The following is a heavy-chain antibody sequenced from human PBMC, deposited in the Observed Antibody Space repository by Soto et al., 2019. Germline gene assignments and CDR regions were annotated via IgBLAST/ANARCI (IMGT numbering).Heavy chain of an antibody. CDR1: GGSISSGDYY. V-gene: IGHV4-30-4*01. Sequence: QVQLQESGPGLVKPSQTLSLTCTVSGGSISSGDYYWRWIRQPPGQGLEWIWYIYYSGSTFCNPSPNSRVTISGSTSQNHFSLKLSSVTAADTAVYYCASNSYGYIFSDYWGQGTLVTVSA. D-gene: IGHD5-18*01. CDR3: ASNSYGYIFSDY. CDR2: IYYSGST. J-gene: IGHJ4*02.